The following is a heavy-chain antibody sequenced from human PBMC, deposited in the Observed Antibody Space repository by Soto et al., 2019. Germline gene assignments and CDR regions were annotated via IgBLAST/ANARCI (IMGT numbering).Heavy chain of an antibody. CDR2: IYWDDDK. J-gene: IGHJ4*02. CDR1: GFSLTTSGVG. Sequence: QITLNESGPTVVRPTETLTLTCRFSGFSLTTSGVGVGWIRQSPGKAPEWLALIYWDDDKRYSASLKSRLTITKDTSKNQVVLTVSDLEPTDTATYYCAHRVLRTVFGLVTTTASYFDFWGQGTPVAVSS. D-gene: IGHD3-3*01. V-gene: IGHV2-5*02. CDR3: AHRVLRTVFGLVTTTASYFDF.